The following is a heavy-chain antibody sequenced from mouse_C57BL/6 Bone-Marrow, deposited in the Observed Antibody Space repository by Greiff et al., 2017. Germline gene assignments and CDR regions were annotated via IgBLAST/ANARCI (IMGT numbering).Heavy chain of an antibody. J-gene: IGHJ2*01. D-gene: IGHD2-4*01. CDR2: FDPNSGGT. V-gene: IGHV1-72*01. CDR1: GYTLTSYW. Sequence: VQLQQPGAELVKPGASVKLSCKASGYTLTSYWMHWVKQRPGRGLEWIGRFDPNSGGTKYNEKFKSKATLTVDKPTSSADMQLSSLTSEDSAVYYCARGRLRRFDYWGQGTTLTVSS. CDR3: ARGRLRRFDY.